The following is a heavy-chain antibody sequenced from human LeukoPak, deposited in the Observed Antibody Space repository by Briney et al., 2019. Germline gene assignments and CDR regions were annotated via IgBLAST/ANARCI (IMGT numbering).Heavy chain of an antibody. J-gene: IGHJ3*02. CDR1: GGSISSSSYY. CDR3: ARGPYSYDSSGAFDI. Sequence: MPSETLSLTCTVSGGSISSSSYYWSWIRQPAGKGLEWIGRISSSGSTNYNPSLKSRVTISVDTSKNQFSLKLSSVTAADTAVYFCARGPYSYDSSGAFDIWGQGTMVTVSS. CDR2: ISSSGST. D-gene: IGHD3-22*01. V-gene: IGHV4-61*02.